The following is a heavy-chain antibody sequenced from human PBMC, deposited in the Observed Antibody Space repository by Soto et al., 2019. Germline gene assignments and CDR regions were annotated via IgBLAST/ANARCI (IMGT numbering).Heavy chain of an antibody. CDR3: ARDKIHALFDY. J-gene: IGHJ4*02. CDR2: INHSGST. Sequence: SETLSLTCAVYGGSFRGYYWTWLRQPPGTGLEWIGEINHSGSTNYNPSRKSRGTIPVDTSKNQFSLKLTSVPAADTAVYYCARDKIHALFDYWGEGTLVTLSS. V-gene: IGHV4-34*01. D-gene: IGHD2-2*01. CDR1: GGSFRGYY.